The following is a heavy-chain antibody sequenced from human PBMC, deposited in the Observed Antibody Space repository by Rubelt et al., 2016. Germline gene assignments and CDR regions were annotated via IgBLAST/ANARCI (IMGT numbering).Heavy chain of an antibody. CDR3: ARREGYCSGGTCYFDY. Sequence: GKGLEWVAAIVYDGSKQHYADSVKGRFTISRDNPKNTLYLQMNSLRAEDTAVYYCARREGYCSGGTCYFDYWGQGTLVTVSS. CDR2: IVYDGSKQ. V-gene: IGHV3-30*04. D-gene: IGHD2-15*01. J-gene: IGHJ4*02.